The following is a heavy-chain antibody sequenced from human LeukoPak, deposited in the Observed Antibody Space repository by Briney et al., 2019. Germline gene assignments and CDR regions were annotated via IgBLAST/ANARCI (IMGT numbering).Heavy chain of an antibody. CDR2: ISYDGSNK. J-gene: IGHJ5*02. CDR3: ARGSIVVVPAAIQDNWFDP. D-gene: IGHD2-2*02. Sequence: PGRSLRLSCAASGFTFSSYAMHWVRQAPGKGLEWVAVISYDGSNKYYADSVKGRFTISRDNSKNTLYLQMNSLGAEDTAVYYCARGSIVVVPAAIQDNWFDPWGQGTLVTVSS. V-gene: IGHV3-30-3*01. CDR1: GFTFSSYA.